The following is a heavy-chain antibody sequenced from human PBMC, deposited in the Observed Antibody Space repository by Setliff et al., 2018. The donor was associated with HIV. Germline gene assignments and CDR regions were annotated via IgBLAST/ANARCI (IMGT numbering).Heavy chain of an antibody. Sequence: SETLSLTCILSGGSINSYYWSWIRQPAGKGLEWIGNMCHGGNNNYYNPSLKSRVTMSVDTSKNQFSLKVTSVTAADTAVYYCTRDLWGDDYYYNNMDVWGKGTTVTVSS. V-gene: IGHV4-4*07. CDR2: MCHGGNNN. CDR1: GGSINSYY. CDR3: TRDLWGDDYYYNNMDV. J-gene: IGHJ6*03. D-gene: IGHD2-21*02.